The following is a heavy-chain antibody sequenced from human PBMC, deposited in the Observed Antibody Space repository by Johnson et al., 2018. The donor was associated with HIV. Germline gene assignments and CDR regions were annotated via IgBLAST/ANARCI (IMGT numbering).Heavy chain of an antibody. D-gene: IGHD6-13*01. CDR3: AKDQIPAAASRAFDI. J-gene: IGHJ3*02. V-gene: IGHV3-30*02. CDR2: IRYDGSNK. CDR1: GFTFSSYG. Sequence: QMQLVESGGGVVQPGGSLRLSCAASGFTFSSYGMHWVRHAPGKGLQWVAFIRYDGSNKYYADSVKGRFTISRDNSKNTLYLQMNSLRAEDTAVYYCAKDQIPAAASRAFDIWGQGTMVTVSS.